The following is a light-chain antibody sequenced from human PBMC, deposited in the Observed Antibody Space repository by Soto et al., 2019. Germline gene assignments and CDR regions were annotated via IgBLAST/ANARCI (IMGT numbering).Light chain of an antibody. Sequence: QSVMTQPPSVSAAPGQKVTISCSGTSSNIGGNSVSWYQQLPGTAPKLLIYDDNKRPSGIPDRFSGSKSGTSATLGITRLQTGDEADYYCGSWDSSLSAYVFGTGTKLTVL. J-gene: IGLJ1*01. V-gene: IGLV1-51*01. CDR3: GSWDSSLSAYV. CDR2: DDN. CDR1: SSNIGGNS.